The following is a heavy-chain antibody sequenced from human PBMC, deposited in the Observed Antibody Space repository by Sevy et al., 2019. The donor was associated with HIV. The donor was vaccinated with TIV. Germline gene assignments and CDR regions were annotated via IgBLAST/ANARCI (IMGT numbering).Heavy chain of an antibody. V-gene: IGHV3-49*04. Sequence: GGSLRLSCTSSGFRFGDYALTWVRQAPGKGLEWVGFISSKIYGGTPEYAASVKGRFTISRDYSRSTAYLQVNSLKTEDIVVYSCARLRGTISASYYFDLDVWGQGTTVTVSS. CDR2: ISSKIYGGTP. CDR3: ARLRGTISASYYFDLDV. D-gene: IGHD3-10*01. J-gene: IGHJ6*02. CDR1: GFRFGDYA.